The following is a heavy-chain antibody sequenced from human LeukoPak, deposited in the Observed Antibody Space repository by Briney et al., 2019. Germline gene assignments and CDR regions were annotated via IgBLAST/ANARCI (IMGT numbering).Heavy chain of an antibody. Sequence: PPGGSLRLSCAASGFTVSSNYMSWVRQAPGKGLEWVSVIYSGGSTYYADSVKGRFTISRDNSKNTLYLQMNSLRAEDTAVYYCAKDEYGDFQSGDWGQGTLVTVSS. D-gene: IGHD4-17*01. J-gene: IGHJ4*02. V-gene: IGHV3-53*01. CDR3: AKDEYGDFQSGD. CDR2: IYSGGST. CDR1: GFTVSSNY.